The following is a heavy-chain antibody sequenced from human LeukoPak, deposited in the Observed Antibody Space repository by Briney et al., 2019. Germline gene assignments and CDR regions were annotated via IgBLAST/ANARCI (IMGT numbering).Heavy chain of an antibody. Sequence: PSQTLSLTCTVSGGSISSGDYYWSWIRQPPGKGLEWIWYIYYSGSTYYNPSLKSRVTISVDTSKNQFSLKLSSVTAADTAVYYCAREKKHCSSTSCYAGYYYGMDVWGKGTTVTVSS. J-gene: IGHJ6*04. CDR3: AREKKHCSSTSCYAGYYYGMDV. CDR2: IYYSGST. V-gene: IGHV4-30-4*01. D-gene: IGHD2-2*01. CDR1: GGSISSGDYY.